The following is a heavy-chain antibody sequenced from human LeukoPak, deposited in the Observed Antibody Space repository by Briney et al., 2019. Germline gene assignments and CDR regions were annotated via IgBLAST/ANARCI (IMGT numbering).Heavy chain of an antibody. V-gene: IGHV1-2*02. CDR2: INPNSGGT. D-gene: IGHD2-2*01. Sequence: ASVKVSCKASGYTFTGYYMHWVRQAPGQGLEWMGWINPNSGGTNYAQKFQGRVTMTRDTSISTAYMELSRLRSDDTAVYYCARSVPAANNWFDPWGQGTLVTVSP. CDR3: ARSVPAANNWFDP. CDR1: GYTFTGYY. J-gene: IGHJ5*02.